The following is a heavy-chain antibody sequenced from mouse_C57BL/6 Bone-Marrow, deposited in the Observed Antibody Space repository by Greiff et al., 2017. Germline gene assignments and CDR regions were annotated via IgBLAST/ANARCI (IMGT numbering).Heavy chain of an antibody. CDR3: ATITSQAMDD. Sequence: VQLQQSGAELMKPGASVKLSCTATGYTFTGYWIEWVQQRPGHGLEWIGVILPGSGSTKYDEKFTGKAKFTADTYANTTYMRLSSLTTEDSASYYCATITSQAMDDWGKGTSVTVSS. V-gene: IGHV1-9*01. CDR1: GYTFTGYW. J-gene: IGHJ4*01. CDR2: ILPGSGST. D-gene: IGHD1-1*01.